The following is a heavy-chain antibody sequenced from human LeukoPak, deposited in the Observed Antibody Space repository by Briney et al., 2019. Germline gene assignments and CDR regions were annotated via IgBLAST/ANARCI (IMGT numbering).Heavy chain of an antibody. V-gene: IGHV3-7*01. Sequence: HPGGSLRLSCAASELTFSSYWMSWVRQAPGKGLEWVANIKQDGSEKYYVDSVKGRFTISRDNAKNSLYLQMNSLRAEDTAVYYCARDLDSSSWYYFDYWGQGTLVTVSS. CDR3: ARDLDSSSWYYFDY. CDR1: ELTFSSYW. CDR2: IKQDGSEK. D-gene: IGHD6-13*01. J-gene: IGHJ4*02.